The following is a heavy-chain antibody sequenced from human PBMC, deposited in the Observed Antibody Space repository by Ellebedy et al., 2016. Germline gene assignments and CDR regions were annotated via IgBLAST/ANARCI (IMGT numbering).Heavy chain of an antibody. CDR1: GGSISSGGYS. J-gene: IGHJ4*02. CDR2: IYHSGST. V-gene: IGHV4-30-2*01. Sequence: SETLSLTXAVSGGSISSGGYSWSWIRQPPGKGLEWIGYIYHSGSTYYNPSLKSRVTISVDRSKNQFSLKLTSVTAADTAIYYCAGGSSSGWFRGVDYWGQGTLVTVSS. D-gene: IGHD6-19*01. CDR3: AGGSSSGWFRGVDY.